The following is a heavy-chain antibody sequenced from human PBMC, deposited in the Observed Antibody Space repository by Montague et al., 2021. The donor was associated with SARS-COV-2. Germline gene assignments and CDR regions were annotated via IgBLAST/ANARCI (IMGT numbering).Heavy chain of an antibody. CDR3: AKEMGHGRPFDY. Sequence: SLRLSCAASGFTFSSYSMNWVRQAPGKGLEWASAIGGSGDTYYADSVKGRFAISRGNSKNTLYLQMNSLRADDTAVYYCAKEMGHGRPFDYWGQGALVTVSS. D-gene: IGHD2-15*01. J-gene: IGHJ4*02. CDR2: IGGSGDT. V-gene: IGHV3-23*01. CDR1: GFTFSSYS.